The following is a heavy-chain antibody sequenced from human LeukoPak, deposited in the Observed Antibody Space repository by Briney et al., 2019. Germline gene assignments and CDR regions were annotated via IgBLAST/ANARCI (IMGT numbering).Heavy chain of an antibody. V-gene: IGHV1-18*01. Sequence: GSVKVSFKASGYTFTSYGISWVRQAPGQGLEWMGWISAYNGNTNYAQKLQGRVTMTTDTSTSTAYMELRSLRSDDTAVYYCARTTYYYDSSGYWPIDYWGQGTLVTVSS. D-gene: IGHD3-22*01. CDR1: GYTFTSYG. J-gene: IGHJ4*02. CDR2: ISAYNGNT. CDR3: ARTTYYYDSSGYWPIDY.